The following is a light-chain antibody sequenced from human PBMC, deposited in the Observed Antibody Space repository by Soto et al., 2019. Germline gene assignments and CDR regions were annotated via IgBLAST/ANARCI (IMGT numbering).Light chain of an antibody. CDR2: DVS. J-gene: IGLJ2*01. CDR1: SSDVGGYNY. Sequence: QSVLTQPASVSGSPGQSITISCTGTSSDVGGYNYVSWYQQHPGQAPKLMIYDVSNRPSGVSNRFSGSKSGNTASLTISGLQGEDEADYYCSSYTSSSTLVVFGGGTKLTVL. CDR3: SSYTSSSTLVV. V-gene: IGLV2-14*01.